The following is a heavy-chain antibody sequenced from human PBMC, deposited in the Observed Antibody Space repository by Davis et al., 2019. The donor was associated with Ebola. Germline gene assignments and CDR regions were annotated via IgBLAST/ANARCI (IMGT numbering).Heavy chain of an antibody. CDR3: AKASGVRQLAWVMDY. Sequence: SLKISCAASGFTFDDYAMHWVRQAPGKGLEWVSGISWNSGSIGYADSVKGRFTISRDNAKNSLYLQMNSLRAEDTALYYCAKASGVRQLAWVMDYWGQGTLVTVSS. CDR2: ISWNSGSI. D-gene: IGHD6-6*01. J-gene: IGHJ4*02. CDR1: GFTFDDYA. V-gene: IGHV3-9*01.